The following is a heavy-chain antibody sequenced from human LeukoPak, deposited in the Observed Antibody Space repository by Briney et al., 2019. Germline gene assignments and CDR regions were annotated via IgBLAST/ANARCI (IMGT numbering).Heavy chain of an antibody. J-gene: IGHJ3*02. CDR3: AKPSGDSSSWYDAFDI. Sequence: PGGSLRLSCAASGFTFSSYSMNWVRQAPGKGLEWVSYISSSSSNIYHADSVKGRFTISRDNAKNSLYLQMNSLRAEDTAVYYCAKPSGDSSSWYDAFDIWGQGTMVTVSS. CDR1: GFTFSSYS. CDR2: ISSSSSNI. D-gene: IGHD6-13*01. V-gene: IGHV3-48*04.